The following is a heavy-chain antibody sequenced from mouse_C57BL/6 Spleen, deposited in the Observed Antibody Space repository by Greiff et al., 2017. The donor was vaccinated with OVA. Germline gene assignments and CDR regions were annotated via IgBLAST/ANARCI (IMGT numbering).Heavy chain of an antibody. J-gene: IGHJ4*01. V-gene: IGHV1-66*01. D-gene: IGHD6-1*01. CDR2: IYPGSGNT. Sequence: VQLQQSGPELVKPGASVKISCKASGYSFTSYYIHWVKQRPGQGLEWIGWIYPGSGNTKYNEKFKGKATLTADTSSSTAYMQLSSLTSEDSAVYYCARQPLYAMDYWGQGTSVTVSS. CDR3: ARQPLYAMDY. CDR1: GYSFTSYY.